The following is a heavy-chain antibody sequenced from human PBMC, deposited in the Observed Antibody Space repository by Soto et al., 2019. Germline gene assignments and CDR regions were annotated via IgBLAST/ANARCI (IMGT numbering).Heavy chain of an antibody. CDR1: GFTFSSYA. J-gene: IGHJ4*02. Sequence: ETLSLSCAASGFTFSSYAMSWVRQAPGKGLEWVSAISGSGGSTYYADSVKGRFTISRDNSKNTLYLQMNSLRAEDTAVYYCAKDLHYWVFYWGQGTLVTVSS. CDR2: ISGSGGST. V-gene: IGHV3-23*01. CDR3: AKDLHYWVFY. D-gene: IGHD3-9*01.